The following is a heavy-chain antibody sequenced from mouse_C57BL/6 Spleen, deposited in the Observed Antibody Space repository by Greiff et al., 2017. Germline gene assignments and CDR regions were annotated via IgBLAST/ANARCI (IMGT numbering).Heavy chain of an antibody. CDR2: IRNKANGYTT. Sequence: EVKLVESGGGLVQPGGSLSLSCAASGFTFTDYYMSWVRQPPGKALEWLGFIRNKANGYTTEYSASVKGRFTISRDNSQSILYLQMNALRAEDSATYYCARLYGNYVWYFYVWGTGTTVTVSS. J-gene: IGHJ1*03. CDR1: GFTFTDYY. CDR3: ARLYGNYVWYFYV. V-gene: IGHV7-3*01. D-gene: IGHD2-1*01.